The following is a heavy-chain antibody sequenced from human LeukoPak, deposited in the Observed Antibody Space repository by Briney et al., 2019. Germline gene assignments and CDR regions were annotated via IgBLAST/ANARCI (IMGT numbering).Heavy chain of an antibody. V-gene: IGHV3-7*01. CDR2: IKRDGSET. J-gene: IGHJ4*02. CDR1: GFTLSNSW. CDR3: ARISTAVAGGDY. Sequence: GGSLRLSCGAFGFTLSNSWMSWVRQAPGKGLEWVANIKRDGSETYYVDSVKGRFTISRDNAKNSLYLQMDSLRAEDTAVYYCARISTAVAGGDYWGQGTLVVVSS. D-gene: IGHD6-19*01.